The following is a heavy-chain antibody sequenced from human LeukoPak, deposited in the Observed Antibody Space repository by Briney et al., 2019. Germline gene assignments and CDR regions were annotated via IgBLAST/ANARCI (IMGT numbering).Heavy chain of an antibody. CDR3: ARFPEGSSTWSIDF. J-gene: IGHJ4*02. D-gene: IGHD6-13*01. V-gene: IGHV3-23*01. Sequence: PGGSLRLSCAASGFTFSSYAMSWVRQAPGKGLEWVSAISGSGGSTYYADSVKGRFTISRDNSKNTLYLQMNSLRAEDTAVYYCARFPEGSSTWSIDFWGQGTLVTVSS. CDR2: ISGSGGST. CDR1: GFTFSSYA.